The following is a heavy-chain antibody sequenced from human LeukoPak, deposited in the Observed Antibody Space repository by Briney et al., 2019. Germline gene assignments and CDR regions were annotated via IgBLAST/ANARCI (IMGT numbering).Heavy chain of an antibody. J-gene: IGHJ3*02. V-gene: IGHV3-21*01. D-gene: IGHD7-27*01. CDR2: ISSSSSYI. Sequence: PGGSLRLSCAASGFAFSSYSMNWVRQAPGKGLEWVSSISSSSSYIYYADSVKGRFTISRDNAKNSLYLQMNSLRAEDTAVYYCARDAPNWGGAFDIWGQGTMVTVSS. CDR3: ARDAPNWGGAFDI. CDR1: GFAFSSYS.